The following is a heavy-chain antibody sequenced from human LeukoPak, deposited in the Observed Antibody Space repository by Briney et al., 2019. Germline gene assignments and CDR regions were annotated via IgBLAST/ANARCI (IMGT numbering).Heavy chain of an antibody. CDR1: GFTFSRDF. V-gene: IGHV3-64D*09. CDR2: ISSDGGTT. Sequence: GGAPRLSCSAPGFTFSRDFIHLGRQAPGKRLEYISAISSDGGTTYYADSVEGRFTISRDNSKNTLHLQMSSLRPEDTAVYYCVATGTTSATWGLGTLVTVSS. D-gene: IGHD1-1*01. CDR3: VATGTTSAT. J-gene: IGHJ5*02.